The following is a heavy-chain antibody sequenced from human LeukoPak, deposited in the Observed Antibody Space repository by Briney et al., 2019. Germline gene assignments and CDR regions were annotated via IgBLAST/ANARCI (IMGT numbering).Heavy chain of an antibody. CDR2: INPNGANT. CDR1: GYTFTSYY. J-gene: IGHJ4*02. V-gene: IGHV1-46*01. CDR3: ARQAFHLGELSSHPFDY. Sequence: ASVKVSCKASGYTFTSYYIHWVRQAPGRGLEWMGIINPNGANTNYAQKFQGRVTMTRDTSTSTVYMELSSLRSEDTAVYYCARQAFHLGELSSHPFDYWGQGTLVTVFS. D-gene: IGHD3-16*02.